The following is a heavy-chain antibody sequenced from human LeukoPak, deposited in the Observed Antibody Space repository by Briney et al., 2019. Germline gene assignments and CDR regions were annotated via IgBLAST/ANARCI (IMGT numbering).Heavy chain of an antibody. D-gene: IGHD2-2*02. CDR1: GFTFSSYA. Sequence: PGGSLRLSCAASGFTFSSYAMSWVRQAPGKGLEWVSAISGSGGSTYYADSVQGRFTISRDNSKNTLYLQMNSLRAEDTAVYYCAKALSRLPPQVDIVVVPTAIPFDYWGQGTLVTVSS. V-gene: IGHV3-23*01. CDR3: AKALSRLPPQVDIVVVPTAIPFDY. J-gene: IGHJ4*02. CDR2: ISGSGGST.